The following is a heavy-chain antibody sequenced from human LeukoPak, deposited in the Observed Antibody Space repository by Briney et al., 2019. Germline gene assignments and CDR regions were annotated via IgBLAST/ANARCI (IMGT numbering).Heavy chain of an antibody. Sequence: PGGSLRLSCAASGFTFSSSGMNWVRQAPGKGLEWVTFIRYDGIAIQYADSVKGRFTISRDNSKNALYLQMISLRPEDTAVYFCAKGTSGIIAGGHDYYMDVWGKGTTVTISS. J-gene: IGHJ6*03. CDR2: IRYDGIAI. CDR1: GFTFSSSG. V-gene: IGHV3-30*02. D-gene: IGHD6-13*01. CDR3: AKGTSGIIAGGHDYYMDV.